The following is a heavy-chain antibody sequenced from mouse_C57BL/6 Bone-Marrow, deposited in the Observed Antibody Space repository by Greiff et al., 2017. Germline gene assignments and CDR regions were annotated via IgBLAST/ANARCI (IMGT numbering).Heavy chain of an antibody. V-gene: IGHV1-15*01. CDR1: GYTFTDYE. J-gene: IGHJ4*01. D-gene: IGHD2-4*01. CDR2: IDPETGGT. CDR3: TRSYDYDRAYAMDY. Sequence: QVQLKESGAELVRPGASVTLSCKASGYTFTDYEMHWVKQTPVHGLEWIGAIDPETGGTAYNQKFKGKAILTADKSSSTAYMELRSLTSEDSAVYYCTRSYDYDRAYAMDYWGQGTSVTVSS.